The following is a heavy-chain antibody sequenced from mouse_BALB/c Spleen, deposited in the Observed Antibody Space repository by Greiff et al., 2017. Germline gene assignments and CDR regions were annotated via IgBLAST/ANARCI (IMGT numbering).Heavy chain of an antibody. CDR1: GYSITSDYA. J-gene: IGHJ1*01. V-gene: IGHV3-2*02. Sequence: EVKLMESGPGLVKPSQSLSLTCTVTGYSITSDYAWNWIRQFPGNKLEWMGYISYSGSTSYNPSLKSRISITRDTSKNQFFLQLNSVTTEDTATYYCARYGNRYFDVWGAGTTVTVSS. CDR2: ISYSGST. D-gene: IGHD2-1*01. CDR3: ARYGNRYFDV.